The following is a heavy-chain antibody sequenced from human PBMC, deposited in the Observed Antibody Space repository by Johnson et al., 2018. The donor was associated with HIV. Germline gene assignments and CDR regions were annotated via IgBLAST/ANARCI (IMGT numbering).Heavy chain of an antibody. J-gene: IGHJ3*02. CDR3: TRSPVRYDSRGYPDAFDI. Sequence: VQLVESGGHVVQPGRSLRLSCAASGFTFDDYAMHWVRHAPGKGLEWVSGISWSSGSIAYADSVQGRFTISRDNAKTSLYLQMNRLRAEDTALYYCTRSPVRYDSRGYPDAFDIWGQGTMVTVSS. V-gene: IGHV3-9*01. D-gene: IGHD3-22*01. CDR1: GFTFDDYA. CDR2: ISWSSGSI.